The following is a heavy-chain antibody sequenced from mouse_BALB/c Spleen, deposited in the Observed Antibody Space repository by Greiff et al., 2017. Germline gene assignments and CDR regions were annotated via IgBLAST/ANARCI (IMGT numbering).Heavy chain of an antibody. Sequence: QVHVKQPGAELVKPGASVKLSCKASGYTFTSYWMHWVKQRPGQGLEWIGEINPSNGRTNYNEKFKSKATLTVDKSSSTAYMQLSSLTSEDSAVYYCARSVTTVVDYWGQGTTLTVSS. V-gene: IGHV1S81*02. CDR2: INPSNGRT. CDR3: ARSVTTVVDY. CDR1: GYTFTSYW. D-gene: IGHD1-1*01. J-gene: IGHJ2*01.